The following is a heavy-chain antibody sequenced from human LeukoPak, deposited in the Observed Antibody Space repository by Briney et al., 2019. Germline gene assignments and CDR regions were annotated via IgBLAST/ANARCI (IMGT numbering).Heavy chain of an antibody. Sequence: PGGSLRLSCAASGFTFSSYEMNWVRQAPGKGLEWVTFIRSDGSNKYYADSVKGRFTISRDNSKNTLYLQMNTLIADDTAVYYCARRGAVAGTGDYWGQGTLVTVSS. V-gene: IGHV3-30*02. CDR2: IRSDGSNK. CDR3: ARRGAVAGTGDY. J-gene: IGHJ4*02. D-gene: IGHD6-19*01. CDR1: GFTFSSYE.